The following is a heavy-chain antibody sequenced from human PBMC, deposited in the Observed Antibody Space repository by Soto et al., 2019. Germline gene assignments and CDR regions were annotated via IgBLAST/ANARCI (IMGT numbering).Heavy chain of an antibody. D-gene: IGHD2-21*02. CDR3: ATIIVVVTAINPLFDY. V-gene: IGHV3-30*03. CDR2: ISYDGSNK. Sequence: GGSLRLSCAASGFTFSSYGMHWVRQAPGKGLEWVAVISYDGSNKYYADSVKGRFTISRDNSKNTLYLQMNSLRAEDTAVYYCATIIVVVTAINPLFDYRAQRTLVTGSS. CDR1: GFTFSSYG. J-gene: IGHJ4*02.